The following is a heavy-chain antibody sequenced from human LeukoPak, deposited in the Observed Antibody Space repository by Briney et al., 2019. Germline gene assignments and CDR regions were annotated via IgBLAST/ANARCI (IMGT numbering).Heavy chain of an antibody. J-gene: IGHJ4*02. Sequence: PSETLSLTCTVSGGSVSSTTYYWSWVRQPPGKGLEWIASIHYSGSTYYNPSLKSRVTISVDTSENQFSLKLSSVTAADTAVYYCARYVVYGSGKYYFDYWGQGTLVTVSS. CDR3: ARYVVYGSGKYYFDY. D-gene: IGHD3-10*01. CDR2: IHYSGST. CDR1: GGSVSSTTYY. V-gene: IGHV4-39*01.